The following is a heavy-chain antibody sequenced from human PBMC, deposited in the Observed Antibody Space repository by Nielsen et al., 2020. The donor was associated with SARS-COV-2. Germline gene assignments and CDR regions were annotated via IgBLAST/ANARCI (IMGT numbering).Heavy chain of an antibody. J-gene: IGHJ4*02. CDR2: MNPNSGNT. D-gene: IGHD5-12*01. CDR1: GYTFTSYD. Sequence: ASVKVSCKASGYTFTSYDINWVRQATGQGLEWMGWMNPNSGNTSYAQKFQGRVTMTRNTSISTAYMELSSLRSEDTAVYYCARVYKNVATIAGYWGQGTLVTVSS. CDR3: ARVYKNVATIAGY. V-gene: IGHV1-8*01.